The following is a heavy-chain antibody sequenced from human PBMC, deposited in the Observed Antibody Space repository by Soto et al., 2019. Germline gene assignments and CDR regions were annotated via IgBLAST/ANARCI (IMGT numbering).Heavy chain of an antibody. J-gene: IGHJ4*02. CDR1: GFTFDDYA. CDR3: AGGNFRY. Sequence: SLRLSCAASGFTFDDYAMHWVRQAPWKGLEWVAGISWNSGSIGYADSVKGRFTISRDNAKNSLYLQMTSLTSDDTGVYYCAGGNFRYWGQGTLVTVSS. D-gene: IGHD1-26*01. CDR2: ISWNSGSI. V-gene: IGHV3-9*01.